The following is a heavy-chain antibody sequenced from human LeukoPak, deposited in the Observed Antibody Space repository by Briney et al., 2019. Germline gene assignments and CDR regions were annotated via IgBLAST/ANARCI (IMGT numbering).Heavy chain of an antibody. Sequence: SETLSLTCAVYGGSFSGYYWSWIRQPPGKGLEWIGEINHSGSTNYNPSLKSRVTISVDTSKNQFSLKLSSVTAADTAVYSCARGAPGDYWGQGTLVTVSS. J-gene: IGHJ4*02. CDR2: INHSGST. CDR3: ARGAPGDY. V-gene: IGHV4-34*01. CDR1: GGSFSGYY.